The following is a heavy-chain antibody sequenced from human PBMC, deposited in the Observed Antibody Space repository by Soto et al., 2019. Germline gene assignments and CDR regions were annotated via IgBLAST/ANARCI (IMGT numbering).Heavy chain of an antibody. CDR1: GYSFAGYW. D-gene: IGHD3-22*01. Sequence: GESLKIPCNGSGYSFAGYWITWVRQKPGKGLEWMGRIDPSDSQTYYSPSFRGHVTISVTKSITTVFLQWSSLSASDTAMYYCARQIYDSDTGPNFQYYFDSWGQGTPVTVSS. V-gene: IGHV5-10-1*01. J-gene: IGHJ4*02. CDR2: IDPSDSQT. CDR3: ARQIYDSDTGPNFQYYFDS.